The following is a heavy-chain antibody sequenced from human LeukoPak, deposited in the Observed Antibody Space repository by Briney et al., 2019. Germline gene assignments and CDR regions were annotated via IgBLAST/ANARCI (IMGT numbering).Heavy chain of an antibody. Sequence: SETLSLTCAVYGGSFSGYYWSWIRQPPGKGLEWIGEINHSGSTNYNPSLKSRVTISVDTSKNQFSLKLSSVTAADTAVYYCARLGIAVAGTPQGTIPFDYWGQGTLVTVSS. J-gene: IGHJ4*02. D-gene: IGHD6-19*01. CDR3: ARLGIAVAGTPQGTIPFDY. CDR2: INHSGST. CDR1: GGSFSGYY. V-gene: IGHV4-34*01.